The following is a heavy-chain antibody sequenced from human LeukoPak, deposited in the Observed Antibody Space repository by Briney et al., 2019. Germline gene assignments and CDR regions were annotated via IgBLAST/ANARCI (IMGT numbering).Heavy chain of an antibody. V-gene: IGHV4-31*11. CDR2: IYYSGST. Sequence: SQTLSLTCAVSGGSISSGGYSWSWIRQHPGKGLEWIGYIYYSGSTYYNPSLKSRVTISVDTSKNQFSLKLSSVTAADTAVYYCASSRPGNYYYYYGMDVWGQGTTVTVSS. CDR1: GGSISSGGYS. CDR3: ASSRPGNYYYYYGMDV. J-gene: IGHJ6*02.